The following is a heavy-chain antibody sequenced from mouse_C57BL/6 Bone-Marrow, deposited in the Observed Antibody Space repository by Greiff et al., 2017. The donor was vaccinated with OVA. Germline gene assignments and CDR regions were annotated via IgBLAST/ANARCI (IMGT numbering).Heavy chain of an antibody. V-gene: IGHV3-1*01. CDR2: ISYSGST. CDR1: GYSITSGYD. J-gene: IGHJ2*01. CDR3: ARRGFIGYFDY. D-gene: IGHD1-1*01. Sequence: EVHLVESGPGMVKPSQSLSLTCTVTGYSITSGYDWHWIRHFPGNKLEWMGYISYSGSTNYNPSLKSRISITHDTSKNHFFLKLNSVTTEDTATYYCARRGFIGYFDYWGQGTTLTVSS.